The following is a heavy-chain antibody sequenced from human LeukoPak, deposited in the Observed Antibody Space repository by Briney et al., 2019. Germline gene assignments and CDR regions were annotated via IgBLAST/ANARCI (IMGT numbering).Heavy chain of an antibody. Sequence: SETLSLTCTVSGGSISSYYWSWIRQPPGKGLEWIGYIYYSGSTNYNPSLKSRVTISVDTSKNQFSLKLSSVTAADTAVYYCARDEYYYDSSGYYYLIDYWGQGTLVTVSS. CDR1: GGSISSYY. CDR2: IYYSGST. D-gene: IGHD3-22*01. CDR3: ARDEYYYDSSGYYYLIDY. J-gene: IGHJ4*02. V-gene: IGHV4-59*01.